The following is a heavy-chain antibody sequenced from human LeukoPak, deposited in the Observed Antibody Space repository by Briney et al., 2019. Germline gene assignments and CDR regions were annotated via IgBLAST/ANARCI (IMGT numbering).Heavy chain of an antibody. Sequence: SETLSLTCTVSGYSITSGYYWAWIRQPPGKGLEWIGNIYHSGRAFYKSSLKSRVTMSVETSKNQFSLNLTSVTAADTAVYFCARVSAHGTCDSWGRGTLVTVSS. CDR3: ARVSAHGTCDS. CDR1: GYSITSGYY. D-gene: IGHD3/OR15-3a*01. J-gene: IGHJ4*02. V-gene: IGHV4-38-2*02. CDR2: IYHSGRA.